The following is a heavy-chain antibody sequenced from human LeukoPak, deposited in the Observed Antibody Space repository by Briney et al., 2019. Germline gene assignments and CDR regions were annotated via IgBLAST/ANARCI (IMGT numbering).Heavy chain of an antibody. Sequence: PGGSLRLSCAASGFTFSSYGMRWGRQAPGKGLEWVAFIRYDVGNKYYADSVKGRFTISRDNSKNMLYLQMNSLRAEDTAMYYCAKDTRATVTTGNWFDPWGQGTLVTVSS. V-gene: IGHV3-30*02. D-gene: IGHD4-17*01. J-gene: IGHJ5*02. CDR2: IRYDVGNK. CDR1: GFTFSSYG. CDR3: AKDTRATVTTGNWFDP.